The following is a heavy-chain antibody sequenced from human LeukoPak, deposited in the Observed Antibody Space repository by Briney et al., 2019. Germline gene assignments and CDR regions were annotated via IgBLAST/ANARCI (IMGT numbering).Heavy chain of an antibody. D-gene: IGHD3-10*01. CDR1: GGTFSSYA. CDR2: INPSGGST. CDR3: ALSYYGAHYMDV. J-gene: IGHJ6*03. Sequence: ASVKVSCKASGGTFSSYAISWVRQAPGQGLEWMGIINPSGGSTSYAQKFQGRVTMTRDMSTSTVYMELSSLRSEDTAVYYCALSYYGAHYMDVWGKGTTVTVSS. V-gene: IGHV1-46*01.